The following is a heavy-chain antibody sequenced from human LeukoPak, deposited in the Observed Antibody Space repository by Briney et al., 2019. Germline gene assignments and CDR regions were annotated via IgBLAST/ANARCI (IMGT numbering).Heavy chain of an antibody. CDR2: IIPIFGTA. V-gene: IGHV1-69*05. CDR1: GGTFSSYA. J-gene: IGHJ6*03. CDR3: ARDRGYDSWSGYYMGRYYYYMDV. Sequence: EASVKVSCKASGGTFSSYAISWVRQAPGQGLEWMGGIIPIFGTANYAQKFQGRVTITTDESTSTAYMELSSLRSEDTAVYYCARDRGYDSWSGYYMGRYYYYMDVWGKGTTVTVSS. D-gene: IGHD3-3*01.